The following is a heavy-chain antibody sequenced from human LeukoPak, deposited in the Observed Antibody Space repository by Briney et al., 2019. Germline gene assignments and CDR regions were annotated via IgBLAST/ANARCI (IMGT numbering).Heavy chain of an antibody. J-gene: IGHJ4*02. CDR2: ISSNGGST. Sequence: PGGSLRLSCAASGFTFSSYAMHWVRQPPGKTLEYVSAISSNGGSTYYANSVKGRFTISRDNSKNTLYLQMGSLRAEDMAMYYCARTYCSSTSCLVDYWGQGTLVTVSS. CDR3: ARTYCSSTSCLVDY. V-gene: IGHV3-64*01. CDR1: GFTFSSYA. D-gene: IGHD2-2*01.